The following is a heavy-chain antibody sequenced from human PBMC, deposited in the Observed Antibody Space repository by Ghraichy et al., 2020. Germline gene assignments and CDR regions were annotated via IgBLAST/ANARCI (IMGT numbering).Heavy chain of an antibody. CDR3: VRNNFYYYDF. J-gene: IGHJ4*02. CDR1: GFTFNTYG. V-gene: IGHV3-48*02. D-gene: IGHD3-3*01. CDR2: ISGSGNTR. Sequence: LSLTCAASGFTFNTYGMDWVRQAPGKGREWVAYISGSGNTRHYADSVRGRFTISRDSATNSLYLQMDSLRNEDTALYYCVRNNFYYYDFWGQGALVSVSS.